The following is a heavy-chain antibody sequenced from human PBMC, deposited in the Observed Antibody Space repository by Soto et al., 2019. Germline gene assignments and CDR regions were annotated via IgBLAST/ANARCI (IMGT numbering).Heavy chain of an antibody. J-gene: IGHJ1*01. V-gene: IGHV3-9*01. CDR3: AKDADRLGELWGYFQN. CDR2: INWNGINK. CDR1: GFMFEDYA. Sequence: GGSLRLSCAVSGFMFEDYAMHWVRQAPGKGLEWVSGINWNGINKGYADSVQGRFTISIDNAKKSLYLQMDYLRPEDTAFYFCAKDADRLGELWGYFQNWGQGTLVTVSS. D-gene: IGHD3-16*01.